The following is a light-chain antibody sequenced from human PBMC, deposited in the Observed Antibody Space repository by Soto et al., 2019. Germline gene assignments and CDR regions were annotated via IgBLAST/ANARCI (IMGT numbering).Light chain of an antibody. J-gene: IGKJ2*01. CDR2: EVS. V-gene: IGKV2-30*01. CDR1: QGLVYSNGNTF. CDR3: MQGTHWPYT. Sequence: DVVLTQSPLSLPVTLGQPASISCTSTQGLVYSNGNTFLNWFLQRPGQSPRRLIYEVSNRDSGVXDXXSGSGSGTDFTLKISRVEAEDVGIYFCMQGTHWPYTFGQGTKLEI.